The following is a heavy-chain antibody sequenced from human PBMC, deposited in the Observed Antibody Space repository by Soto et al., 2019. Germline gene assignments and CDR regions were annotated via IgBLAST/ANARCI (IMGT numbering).Heavy chain of an antibody. CDR2: INSDGTSR. Sequence: EVQLVESGGDLVQPGESLRLSCVASGFIFSSAWMHWIRQPPGKGLEWVWVARINSDGTSRDYADSVKGRFTISRDNDKNMLYLQMNSLRVEDTAVYHGVGGAPFEAWGQGTPLTVTS. CDR1: GFIFSSAW. J-gene: IGHJ5*02. V-gene: IGHV3-74*01. D-gene: IGHD1-26*01. CDR3: VGGAPFEA.